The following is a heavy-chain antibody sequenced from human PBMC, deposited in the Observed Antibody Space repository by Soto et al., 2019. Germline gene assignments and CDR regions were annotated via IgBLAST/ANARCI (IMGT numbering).Heavy chain of an antibody. CDR1: EFTFSIYS. Sequence: EVQLLESGGGLVQPGGSLRLSCAGSEFTFSIYSMSWVRHAPGKGLEWVSAVNGYNPHYADSVKGRFTISRDNDRSTLYLQMRSLRVEDTAIYYCATAGPRISTGWSEYFDHWGQGTLVTVS. V-gene: IGHV3-23*01. J-gene: IGHJ4*02. CDR3: ATAGPRISTGWSEYFDH. CDR2: VNGYNP. D-gene: IGHD6-19*01.